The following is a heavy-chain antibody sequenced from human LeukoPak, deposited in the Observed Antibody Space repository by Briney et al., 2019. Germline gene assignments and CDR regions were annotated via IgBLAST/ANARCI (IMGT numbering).Heavy chain of an antibody. CDR2: ISYSGST. Sequence: KSSETLSLTCTVSGGSISGYYWSWIRQPPGKGLEWIGCISYSGSTKYNPSLKSRVSISLDTSKKQFSLHLSSVTAADTAIYYCVRDFDAWSAIDIWGQGTMVTVSS. J-gene: IGHJ3*02. V-gene: IGHV4-59*01. D-gene: IGHD3-3*01. CDR3: VRDFDAWSAIDI. CDR1: GGSISGYY.